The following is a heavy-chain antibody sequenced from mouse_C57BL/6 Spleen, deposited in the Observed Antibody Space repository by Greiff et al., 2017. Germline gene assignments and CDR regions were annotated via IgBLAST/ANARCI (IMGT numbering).Heavy chain of an antibody. CDR1: GFTFTDYY. D-gene: IGHD1-1*01. J-gene: IGHJ4*01. V-gene: IGHV7-3*01. Sequence: EVQGVESGGGLVQPGGSLSLSCAASGFTFTDYYMSWVRQPPGKALEWLGFIRNKANGYTTEYSASVKGRFTISRDNSQRILYLQMNALRAEDSATYYCARYYGSRSFYAMDYWGQGTSVTVSS. CDR3: ARYYGSRSFYAMDY. CDR2: IRNKANGYTT.